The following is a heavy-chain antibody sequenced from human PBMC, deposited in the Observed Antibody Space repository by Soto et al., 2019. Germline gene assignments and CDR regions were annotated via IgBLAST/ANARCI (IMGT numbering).Heavy chain of an antibody. V-gene: IGHV3-48*03. D-gene: IGHD1-20*01. CDR2: ISSSGSTI. J-gene: IGHJ5*02. Sequence: EVQLVGSGGGLVQPGGSLRLSCAASGFTFSSYEMNWVRQAPGKGLEWVSYISSSGSTIYYADSVKGRFTISRDNAKNSRYLQMNSLRAEDTAVYYCAREITGSMGWFDPWGQGTLVTVSS. CDR3: AREITGSMGWFDP. CDR1: GFTFSSYE.